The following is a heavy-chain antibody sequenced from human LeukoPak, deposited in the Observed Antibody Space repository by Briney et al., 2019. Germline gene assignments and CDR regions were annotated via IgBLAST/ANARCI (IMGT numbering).Heavy chain of an antibody. J-gene: IGHJ4*02. Sequence: GGSLRLSCAASGFTFSDYYMSWIRQAPGKGLEWVSYISSSGSTIYYADSVKGRFTISRDNAKNSLYLQMNSLRAEDTAVYYCARDRNYYDSSGCCKFDYWGQGTLVTVSS. D-gene: IGHD3-22*01. CDR1: GFTFSDYY. CDR3: ARDRNYYDSSGCCKFDY. V-gene: IGHV3-11*01. CDR2: ISSSGSTI.